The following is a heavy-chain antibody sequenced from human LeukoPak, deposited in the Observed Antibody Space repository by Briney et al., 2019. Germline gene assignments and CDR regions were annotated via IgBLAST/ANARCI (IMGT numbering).Heavy chain of an antibody. CDR2: IIPIFGTA. J-gene: IGHJ6*03. D-gene: IGHD4-11*01. V-gene: IGHV1-69*05. CDR1: GGTFSSYA. Sequence: GSSVKVSCKASGGTFSSYAISWVRQAPGQGLEWMGGIIPIFGTANYAQKFQGRVTITRDTSINTAYMELSSLRSEDSAVYYCARGPAYSNYGASYYYYMDVWGKGTTVTVSS. CDR3: ARGPAYSNYGASYYYYMDV.